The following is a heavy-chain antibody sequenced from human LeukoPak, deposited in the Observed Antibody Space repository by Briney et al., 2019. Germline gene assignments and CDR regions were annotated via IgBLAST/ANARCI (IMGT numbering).Heavy chain of an antibody. CDR2: ISAYNGNT. Sequence: GASVKVSCKASGYTFTSYGISWVRQAPGQGLEWMGWISAYNGNTNYAQKLQGRVTMTTDTSTSTAYMELRSPRSDDTAVYYCARSLYCSGGSCYGDYWGQGTLVTVSS. D-gene: IGHD2-15*01. V-gene: IGHV1-18*01. CDR1: GYTFTSYG. CDR3: ARSLYCSGGSCYGDY. J-gene: IGHJ4*02.